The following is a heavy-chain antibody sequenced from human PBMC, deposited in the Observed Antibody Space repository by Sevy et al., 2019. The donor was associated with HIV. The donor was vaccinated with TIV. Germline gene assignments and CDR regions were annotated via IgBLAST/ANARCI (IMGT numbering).Heavy chain of an antibody. D-gene: IGHD3-3*01. CDR3: ARDPTYYDFWAGYYTGWFDP. Sequence: GGSLRLSCVGSGFRFSGYYVNWIRQAPGKGLEWVSYISGTGNTKYYTDSVKGRFTISRDNAKNSLYLEMNSLRVDDTAVYYCARDPTYYDFWAGYYTGWFDPWGQGTLVTVSS. CDR2: ISGTGNTK. V-gene: IGHV3-11*01. CDR1: GFRFSGYY. J-gene: IGHJ5*02.